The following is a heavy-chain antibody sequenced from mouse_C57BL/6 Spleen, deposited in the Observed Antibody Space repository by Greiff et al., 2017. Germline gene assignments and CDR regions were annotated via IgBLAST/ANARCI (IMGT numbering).Heavy chain of an antibody. V-gene: IGHV5-4*01. Sequence: EVMLVESGGGLVKPGGSLKLSCAASGFTFSSYAMSWVRQTPDKRLEWVATISDGGSYTSYPDNVKGRFTISRDNAKNNLYLQMSHRKAEDTAMYYCAREGYYGSSYAAWFAYWGQGTLVTVSA. CDR3: AREGYYGSSYAAWFAY. J-gene: IGHJ3*01. D-gene: IGHD1-1*01. CDR1: GFTFSSYA. CDR2: ISDGGSYT.